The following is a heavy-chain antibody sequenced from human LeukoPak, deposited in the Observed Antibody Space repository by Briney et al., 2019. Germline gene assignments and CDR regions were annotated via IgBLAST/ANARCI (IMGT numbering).Heavy chain of an antibody. J-gene: IGHJ4*02. CDR3: ARDGDDYVWGSYRLFDY. D-gene: IGHD3-16*02. CDR2: ISYDGSNK. V-gene: IGHV3-30-3*01. CDR1: GFTFSSYA. Sequence: GGSLRLSCAASGFTFSSYAMPWVRQAPGKGLEWVAVISYDGSNKYYADSVKGRFTISRDNSKNTLYLQMNSLRAEDTAVYYCARDGDDYVWGSYRLFDYWGQGTLVTVSS.